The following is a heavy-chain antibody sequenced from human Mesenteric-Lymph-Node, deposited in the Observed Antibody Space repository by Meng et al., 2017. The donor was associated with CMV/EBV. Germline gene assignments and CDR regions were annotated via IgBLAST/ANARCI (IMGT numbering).Heavy chain of an antibody. J-gene: IGHJ4*02. Sequence: KVSCKGSGYDFTSYWIGWVRQMPGKALEWMGIIYPCDSDTSYSPSFQAQGTISADKSINTAHLQCSRLHASDTAKYYCAGAPSLVREVGLDYWGQGTLVTVSS. CDR1: GYDFTSYW. CDR2: IYPCDSDT. V-gene: IGHV5-51*01. CDR3: AGAPSLVREVGLDY. D-gene: IGHD3-10*01.